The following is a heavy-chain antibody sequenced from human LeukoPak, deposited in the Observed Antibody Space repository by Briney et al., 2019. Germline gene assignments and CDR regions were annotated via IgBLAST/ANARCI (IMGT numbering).Heavy chain of an antibody. CDR3: ARGVWGYDSSGYYYLDY. V-gene: IGHV4-34*01. CDR2: INHSGST. Sequence: PSETLSLTCAVYGGSFSGYYWSWIRQPPGKGLEWIGEINHSGSTNYNPSLKSRVTISVDTSKNQFSLKLSSVTAADTAVYYCARGVWGYDSSGYYYLDYWGQGTLVTVSS. J-gene: IGHJ4*02. CDR1: GGSFSGYY. D-gene: IGHD3-22*01.